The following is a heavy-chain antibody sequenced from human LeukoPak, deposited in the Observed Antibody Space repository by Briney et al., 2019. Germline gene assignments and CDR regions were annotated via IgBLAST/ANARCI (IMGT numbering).Heavy chain of an antibody. Sequence: SETLSLTCTVSGGSISSSTYYWGWICQPPGKGLEWIGSIYYSGSTYYNPSLKSRVTISVDTSKNQFSMKLSSVTAADTAVYFCASLYCSGGICYSGLGSADYWGRGTLVTVSS. V-gene: IGHV4-39*01. CDR1: GGSISSSTYY. CDR3: ASLYCSGGICYSGLGSADY. CDR2: IYYSGST. D-gene: IGHD2-15*01. J-gene: IGHJ4*02.